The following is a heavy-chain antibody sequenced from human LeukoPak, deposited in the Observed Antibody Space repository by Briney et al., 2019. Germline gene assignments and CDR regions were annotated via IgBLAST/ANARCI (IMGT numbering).Heavy chain of an antibody. CDR1: GYTFTSYG. CDR3: ARDDAKWELLSGDFDY. V-gene: IGHV1-3*01. Sequence: ASVKVSCKASGYTFTSYGISWVRQAPGQGLEWMGWINAGNGNTKYSQKFQGRVTITRDTSASTAYMELSSLRSEDTAVYYCARDDAKWELLSGDFDYWGQGTLVTVSS. CDR2: INAGNGNT. D-gene: IGHD1-26*01. J-gene: IGHJ4*02.